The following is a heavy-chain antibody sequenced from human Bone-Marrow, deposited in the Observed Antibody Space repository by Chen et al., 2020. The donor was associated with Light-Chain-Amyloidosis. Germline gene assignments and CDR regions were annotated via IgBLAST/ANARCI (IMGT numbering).Heavy chain of an antibody. Sequence: QVQLTQSGAELRKPGSSVKVSCKSSGDTLDRYSISWVRQAPGQGLEWMGGIIPILGTAYYAQKFQGRVTIIADGSTKTVYMDLSSLKSDDTAVYYCSRSGAVAGIFDSWGQGTLVTVSS. CDR3: SRSGAVAGIFDS. CDR2: IIPILGTA. CDR1: GDTLDRYS. J-gene: IGHJ4*02. V-gene: IGHV1-69*01. D-gene: IGHD6-19*01.